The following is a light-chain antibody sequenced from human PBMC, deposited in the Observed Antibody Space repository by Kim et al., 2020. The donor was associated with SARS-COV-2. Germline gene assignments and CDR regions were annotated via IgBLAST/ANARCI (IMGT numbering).Light chain of an antibody. CDR2: GKN. CDR1: SLRSYY. CDR3: NSRDSSGNHVV. J-gene: IGLJ2*01. V-gene: IGLV3-19*01. Sequence: SSELTQGPAVSVALGQTVRITCQGDSLRSYYASWYQQKPGQAPVLVIYGKNNRPSGIPDRFSGSSSGNTASLTITGAQAEDEADYYCNSRDSSGNHVVFGGGTQLTV.